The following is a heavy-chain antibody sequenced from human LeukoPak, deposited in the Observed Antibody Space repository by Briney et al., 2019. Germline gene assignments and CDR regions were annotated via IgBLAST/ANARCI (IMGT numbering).Heavy chain of an antibody. CDR2: VSYSGST. CDR3: ARRTAGYDFWSGYYTDYGMDV. CDR1: GGSFSDYY. V-gene: IGHV4-34*01. J-gene: IGHJ6*02. Sequence: SETLSLTCAVYGGSFSDYYWGWIRQPPGKGLEWIGSVSYSGSTFYNPSLKSRVTISADSSKNQFSLRLSSVTAADTAVYYCARRTAGYDFWSGYYTDYGMDVWGQGTTVTVSS. D-gene: IGHD3-3*01.